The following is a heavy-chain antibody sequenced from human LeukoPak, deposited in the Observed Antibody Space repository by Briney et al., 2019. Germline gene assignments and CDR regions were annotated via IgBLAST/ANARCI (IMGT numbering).Heavy chain of an antibody. D-gene: IGHD6-13*01. Sequence: GGSLRLSCAASGFTFNNYAMSWVRQAPGKGLEWVSAISGSGGSTYYADSVKGRFTISRDNSKNTLYLQMNSLRAEDTAVYYCAKDSSSWYGGQYDYWGQGTLVTVSS. J-gene: IGHJ4*02. CDR1: GFTFNNYA. V-gene: IGHV3-23*01. CDR3: AKDSSSWYGGQYDY. CDR2: ISGSGGST.